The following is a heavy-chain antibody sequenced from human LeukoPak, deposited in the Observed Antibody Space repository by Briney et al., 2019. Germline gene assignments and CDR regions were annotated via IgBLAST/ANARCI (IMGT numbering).Heavy chain of an antibody. Sequence: GGSLRLSCAASGFTFSEYWMSWVRQAPGKGLEWVANIKRDGSEKYYVDSVRGRFIISRDNAKNAVYLQMYSLRVEDTAVYYCARGFAAAAGWGQGTLVTVSS. D-gene: IGHD2-2*01. V-gene: IGHV3-7*02. CDR2: IKRDGSEK. CDR3: ARGFAAAAG. CDR1: GFTFSEYW. J-gene: IGHJ4*02.